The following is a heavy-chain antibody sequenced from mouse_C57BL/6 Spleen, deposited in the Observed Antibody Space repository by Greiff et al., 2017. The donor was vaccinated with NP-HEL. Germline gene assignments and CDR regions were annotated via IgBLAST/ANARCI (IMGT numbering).Heavy chain of an antibody. CDR2: IDPANGNT. J-gene: IGHJ3*01. CDR3: AEGYYYGSSYTWFAY. Sequence: VQLQQSVAELVRPGASVKLSCTASGFNIKNTYMHWVKQRPEQGLEWIGRIDPANGNTKYAPKFQGKATITADTSSNTAYLQLSSLTSEDTAIYYCAEGYYYGSSYTWFAYWGQGTLVTVSA. D-gene: IGHD1-1*01. CDR1: GFNIKNTY. V-gene: IGHV14-3*01.